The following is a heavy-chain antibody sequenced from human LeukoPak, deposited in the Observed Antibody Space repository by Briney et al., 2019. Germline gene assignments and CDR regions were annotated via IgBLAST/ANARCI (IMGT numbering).Heavy chain of an antibody. CDR1: GGSISSSSYY. V-gene: IGHV4-39*07. CDR3: ARDGALAAAWPYWFDP. Sequence: PSETLSLTCTVSGGSISSSSYYWGWIRQPPGKGLEWIGEINHSGSTNYNPSLKSRVTISVDTSKNQFSLKLSSVTAADTAVYYCARDGALAAAWPYWFDPWGQGTLVTVSS. CDR2: INHSGST. D-gene: IGHD6-13*01. J-gene: IGHJ5*02.